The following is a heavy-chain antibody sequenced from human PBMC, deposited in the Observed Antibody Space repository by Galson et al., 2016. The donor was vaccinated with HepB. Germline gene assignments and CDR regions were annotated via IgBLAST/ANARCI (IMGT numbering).Heavy chain of an antibody. J-gene: IGHJ2*01. CDR1: GFSFSIHG. CDR2: ISYDGIRK. D-gene: IGHD5-18*01. V-gene: IGHV3-30*03. Sequence: SLRLSCAASGFSFSIHGMHWVRQAPGKGLEWVAVISYDGIRKYYADSLNGRFTISRDNSKSTLFLQMNSLTAEDTAVYYCVRDLSTATVHWYFDLWGRGTLVTVSS. CDR3: VRDLSTATVHWYFDL.